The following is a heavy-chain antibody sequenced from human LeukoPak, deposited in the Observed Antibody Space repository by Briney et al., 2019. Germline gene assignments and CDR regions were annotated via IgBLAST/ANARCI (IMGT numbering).Heavy chain of an antibody. CDR3: AKDRRQWLVGKEAFCFDY. CDR1: GFTFSSYG. V-gene: IGHV3-30*18. Sequence: GGSLRLSCAASGFTFSSYGMHWVRQAPGKGLEWVAVISYDGSNKYYADSVKGRFTISRDNSKNTLYLQMNSLRAEDTAVYYCAKDRRQWLVGKEAFCFDYWGQGTLVTVSS. D-gene: IGHD6-19*01. CDR2: ISYDGSNK. J-gene: IGHJ4*02.